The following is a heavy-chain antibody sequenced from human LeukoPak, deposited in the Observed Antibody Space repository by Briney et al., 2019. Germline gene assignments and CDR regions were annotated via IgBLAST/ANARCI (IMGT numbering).Heavy chain of an antibody. J-gene: IGHJ6*02. V-gene: IGHV3-23*01. CDR2: LSGGGGST. D-gene: IGHD2-15*01. CDR3: AKGRGWFYGMDV. CDR1: GFTFNSYA. Sequence: GGSLRLSCAASGFTFNSYAMNWVCQAPGKGLEWVSGLSGGGGSTYYADSVQGRFTISRDNSKNTLYLQMNSLRAEDTAVYYCAKGRGWFYGMDVWGQGTTVTVSS.